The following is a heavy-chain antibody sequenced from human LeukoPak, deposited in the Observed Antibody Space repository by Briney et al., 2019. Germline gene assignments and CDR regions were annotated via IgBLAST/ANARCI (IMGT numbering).Heavy chain of an antibody. D-gene: IGHD3-3*01. CDR1: GYFINNGYY. CDR3: ARDPAYYDFWSGMSRL. V-gene: IGHV4-61*01. Sequence: SETLSLTCTVSGYFINNGYYWSWIRQPPGKGLEWIGYIYYSGSTNYNPSLKSRVTISVDTSKNQFSLKLSSVTAADTAVYYCARDPAYYDFWSGMSRLWGQGTLVTVSS. CDR2: IYYSGST. J-gene: IGHJ4*02.